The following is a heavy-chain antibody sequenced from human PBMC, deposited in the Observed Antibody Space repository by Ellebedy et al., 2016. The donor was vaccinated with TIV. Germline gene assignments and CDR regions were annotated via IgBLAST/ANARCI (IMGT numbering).Heavy chain of an antibody. V-gene: IGHV1-46*01. J-gene: IGHJ6*02. CDR2: INPSGGST. D-gene: IGHD2-15*01. Sequence: ASVKVSCXASGYTFTSYHMHWVRQAPGQGLEWMGIINPSGGSTRYAQKFQGRVTMTSDTSTGTVYMDLSSLRSEDTAVYYCARDRGKGAVVVVAPMFPTANYFYGMDVWGQGTTVTVS. CDR1: GYTFTSYH. CDR3: ARDRGKGAVVVVAPMFPTANYFYGMDV.